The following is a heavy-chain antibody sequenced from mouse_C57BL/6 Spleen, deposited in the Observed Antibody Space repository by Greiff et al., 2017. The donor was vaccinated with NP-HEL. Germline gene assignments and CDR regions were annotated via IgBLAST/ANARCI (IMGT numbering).Heavy chain of an antibody. J-gene: IGHJ1*03. D-gene: IGHD2-2*01. CDR1: GFTFSDYG. Sequence: EVQRVESGGGLVKPGGSLKLSCAASGFTFSDYGMHWVRQAPEKGLEWVAYISSGSSTIYYADTVKGRFTISRDNAKNTLFLQMTSLRSEDTAMYYCASLYGSDWVFDVWGTGTTVTVSS. V-gene: IGHV5-17*01. CDR2: ISSGSSTI. CDR3: ASLYGSDWVFDV.